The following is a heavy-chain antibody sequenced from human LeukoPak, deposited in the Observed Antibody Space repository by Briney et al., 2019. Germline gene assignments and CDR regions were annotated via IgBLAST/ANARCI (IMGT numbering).Heavy chain of an antibody. J-gene: IGHJ4*02. CDR3: ARNYGAQANGYSSGWYPFDH. CDR2: VYYSGTT. D-gene: IGHD6-19*01. CDR1: HGSISSYY. Sequence: SETLSLTCTVSHGSISSYYWSWIRQPPGKGLEWIGYVYYSGTTNYNPSLKSRVTISVDTSKNQFSLKLSSVTAADTAVYYCARNYGAQANGYSSGWYPFDHWGQGTLVTVSS. V-gene: IGHV4-59*01.